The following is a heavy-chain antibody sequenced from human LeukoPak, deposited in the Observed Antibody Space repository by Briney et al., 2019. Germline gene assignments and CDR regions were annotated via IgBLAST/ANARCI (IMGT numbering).Heavy chain of an antibody. D-gene: IGHD2-2*01. V-gene: IGHV4-34*01. CDR2: INHSGST. J-gene: IGHJ6*04. CDR1: SGSFSGYY. CDR3: AREPIRKYCSSTSCPRYYYYGMDV. Sequence: SETLSLTCAVYSGSFSGYYWSWIRQPPGKGLEWTGEINHSGSTNYNPSLKSRVTISVDTSKNQFSLKLSSVTAADTAVYYCAREPIRKYCSSTSCPRYYYYGMDVWGKGTTVTVSS.